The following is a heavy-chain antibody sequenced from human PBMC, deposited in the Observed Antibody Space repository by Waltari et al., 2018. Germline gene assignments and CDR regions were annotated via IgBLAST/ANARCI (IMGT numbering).Heavy chain of an antibody. J-gene: IGHJ6*03. CDR3: ARVSAAGTSYYYYYYMDV. D-gene: IGHD6-13*01. CDR2: ISSSRRTR. CDR1: GFTFSSYS. Sequence: EVQLVESGGGLVQPGGSLRLSCAASGFTFSSYSMNWVRQAPGKGLEWVSYISSSRRTRDYADSVKGRFTISRDNAKNSLYLQMNSLRAEDTAVYYCARVSAAGTSYYYYYYMDVWGKGTTVTVSS. V-gene: IGHV3-48*04.